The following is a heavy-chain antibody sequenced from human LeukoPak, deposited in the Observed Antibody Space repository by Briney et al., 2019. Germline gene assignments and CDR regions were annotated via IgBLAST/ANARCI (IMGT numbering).Heavy chain of an antibody. Sequence: SVKVSCKASGGTFSSYAISWVRQAPGQGLEWMGGIIPIFGTANYAQKFQGRVTITADESTSTAYMELSSLRSEDTAVYYCARTIDDYGDWFDPWGQGTLVTVSS. CDR2: IIPIFGTA. J-gene: IGHJ5*02. CDR3: ARTIDDYGDWFDP. V-gene: IGHV1-69*01. D-gene: IGHD4-17*01. CDR1: GGTFSSYA.